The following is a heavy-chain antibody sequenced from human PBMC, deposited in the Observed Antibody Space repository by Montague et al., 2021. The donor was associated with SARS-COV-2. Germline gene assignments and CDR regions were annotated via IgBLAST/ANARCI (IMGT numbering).Heavy chain of an antibody. J-gene: IGHJ4*02. Sequence: SETLSLICAVSGASITTYYWSWIRQPPGQGLEWIGHIYYNEKTNYNPSLKSRVTISMDTPKNHFSLKVTSVTAADTALYFCAGGQQMNYFDFWGQATLVTVSS. CDR3: AGGQQMNYFDF. CDR2: IYYNEKT. V-gene: IGHV4-59*13. D-gene: IGHD1/OR15-1a*01. CDR1: GASITTYY.